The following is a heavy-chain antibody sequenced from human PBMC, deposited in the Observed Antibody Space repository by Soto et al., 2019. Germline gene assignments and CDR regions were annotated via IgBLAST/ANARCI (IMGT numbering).Heavy chain of an antibody. CDR1: GFTFSSYS. CDR3: ARGNYCFNM. J-gene: IGHJ3*02. V-gene: IGHV3-48*01. Sequence: PGGSLRLSCAASGFTFSSYSMNWVRQAPGKGLEWVSYISSSSSTIKYADSVKGRFTFSRDNAKNTLYLQMNSLRAEDTAVYYCARGNYCFNMWGQGTMVTVSS. D-gene: IGHD3-10*01. CDR2: ISSSSSTI.